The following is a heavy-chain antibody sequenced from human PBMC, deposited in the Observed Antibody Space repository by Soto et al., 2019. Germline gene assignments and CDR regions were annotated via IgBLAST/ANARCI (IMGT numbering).Heavy chain of an antibody. CDR2: IFSNDEK. J-gene: IGHJ5*02. CDR3: ARMRRSGSYLGVSWFDP. V-gene: IGHV2-26*01. D-gene: IGHD3-10*01. Sequence: QVTLKESGPVLVKPTETLTLTCTVSGFSLSNARMGVSWIRQPPGKALEWLAHIFSNDEKSYSTSLKSRLTNPQGTFKRPVGLNMTNMDPVDTATYYCARMRRSGSYLGVSWFDPWGQGTLVTVSS. CDR1: GFSLSNARMG.